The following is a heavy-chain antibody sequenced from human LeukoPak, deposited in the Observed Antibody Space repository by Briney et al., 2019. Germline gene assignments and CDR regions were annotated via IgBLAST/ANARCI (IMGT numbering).Heavy chain of an antibody. Sequence: GGSLRLSCTGSISTFSNYWIHWVRQVPGRGLLWVARVNRAGASIVYADSVEGRFTISRDNAKNTVYLQMNSLRPDDTAVYYCVADSGNRSGGDFWGQGALVTVSS. CDR3: VADSGNRSGGDF. CDR1: ISTFSNYW. J-gene: IGHJ4*02. CDR2: VNRAGASI. D-gene: IGHD1-26*01. V-gene: IGHV3-74*01.